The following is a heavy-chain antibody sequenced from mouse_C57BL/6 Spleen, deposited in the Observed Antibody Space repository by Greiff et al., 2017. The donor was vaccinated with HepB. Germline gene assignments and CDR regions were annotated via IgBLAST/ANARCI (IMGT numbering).Heavy chain of an antibody. Sequence: QVQLQQPGAELVRPGSSVKLSCKASGYTFTSYWMHWVKQRPIQGLEWIGNIDPSDSETHYNQKFKDKATLTEDKSSSTAYMQLSSLTSEDAAVYCYARLGRRDFDYWGQGTTLTVSS. CDR1: GYTFTSYW. V-gene: IGHV1-52*01. CDR2: IDPSDSET. CDR3: ARLGRRDFDY. J-gene: IGHJ2*01. D-gene: IGHD4-1*01.